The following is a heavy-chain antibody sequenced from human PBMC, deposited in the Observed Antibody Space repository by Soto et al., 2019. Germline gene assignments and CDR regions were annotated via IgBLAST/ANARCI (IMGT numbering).Heavy chain of an antibody. V-gene: IGHV5-51*03. CDR1: GYSFTTYW. D-gene: IGHD3-10*01. Sequence: EVQLVQSGAEVKKPGESLKISCKGSGYSFTTYWIGWVRQMPGKGLEWMGIIYPGDSDTRYSPSFQGQVTISADNSISNAYLRGSSLKAAEPDTYYCARRGGAFEYWGQGTLVTVSS. CDR3: ARRGGAFEY. CDR2: IYPGDSDT. J-gene: IGHJ4*02.